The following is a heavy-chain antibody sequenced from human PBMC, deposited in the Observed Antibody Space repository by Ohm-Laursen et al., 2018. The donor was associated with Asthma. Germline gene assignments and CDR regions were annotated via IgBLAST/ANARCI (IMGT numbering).Heavy chain of an antibody. J-gene: IGHJ4*02. CDR2: ISYDGINK. Sequence: SLRLSCAASGFTFSSYAMHWVRQAPGKGLEWVAVISYDGINKDYADSMKGRFTISRDNSKNTLYLEMNSLRVEDTAVYYCAKDPRLLEWSQGGFDYWGQGTLVTVSS. CDR3: AKDPRLLEWSQGGFDY. D-gene: IGHD3-3*01. V-gene: IGHV3-30*04. CDR1: GFTFSSYA.